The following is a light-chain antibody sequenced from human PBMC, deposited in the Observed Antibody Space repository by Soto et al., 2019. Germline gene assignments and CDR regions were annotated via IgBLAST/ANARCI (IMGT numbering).Light chain of an antibody. CDR3: QQYNSYSVT. J-gene: IGKJ1*01. Sequence: DIQMTQSPSTLSASVGDRVTITCRASQSISSWLAWYQQKPGKAPKLLIYDASSLDSGVPSRFSGSGSGTEFHLTISSLQPDDFASYHCQQYNSYSVTFGQGTKVEIK. CDR1: QSISSW. CDR2: DAS. V-gene: IGKV1-5*01.